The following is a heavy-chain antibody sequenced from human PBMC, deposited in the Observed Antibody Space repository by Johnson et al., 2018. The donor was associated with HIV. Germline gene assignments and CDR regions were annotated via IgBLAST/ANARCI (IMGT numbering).Heavy chain of an antibody. CDR2: ISSSGSTI. J-gene: IGHJ3*02. Sequence: QVQLVESGGGLVKPGGSLRLSCAASGFTFSNAWMSWVRQAPGKGLEWVAYISSSGSTIYYADSVKGRFTISRDNSKNTLYLQMNSLRAEDTAVYYCANEPHLDAFDIWGQGTMVTVSS. CDR3: ANEPHLDAFDI. D-gene: IGHD1-14*01. V-gene: IGHV3-11*01. CDR1: GFTFSNAW.